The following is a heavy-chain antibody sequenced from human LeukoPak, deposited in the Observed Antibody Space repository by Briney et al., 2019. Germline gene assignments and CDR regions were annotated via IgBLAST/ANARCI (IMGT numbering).Heavy chain of an antibody. D-gene: IGHD2-2*01. CDR1: GCSISSYY. J-gene: IGHJ4*02. Sequence: SETLSLTCTASGCSISSYYWSWIRQPPGKGLEWIGYIYYSGSTNYYPSLKSRGIILANTSKNQFSLKLRSVTAADTAVDYCATSPPRGDQLLFDYWGQGTLVTVSS. CDR3: ATSPPRGDQLLFDY. CDR2: IYYSGST. V-gene: IGHV4-59*01.